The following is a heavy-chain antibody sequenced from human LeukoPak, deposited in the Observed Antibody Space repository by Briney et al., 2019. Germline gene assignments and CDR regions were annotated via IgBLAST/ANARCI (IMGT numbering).Heavy chain of an antibody. CDR1: GFTFSSYG. D-gene: IGHD2-21*01. CDR3: AKDLVDCGGDCHNWFDP. J-gene: IGHJ5*02. V-gene: IGHV3-30*02. Sequence: GGSLRLSCAASGFTFSSYGMHWVRQAPGKGLEWVAFIRDDGSNKYYADSVKGRFTISRDNSKNTLYLQMNSLRAEDTAVYYCAKDLVDCGGDCHNWFDPWGQGTLVTVSS. CDR2: IRDDGSNK.